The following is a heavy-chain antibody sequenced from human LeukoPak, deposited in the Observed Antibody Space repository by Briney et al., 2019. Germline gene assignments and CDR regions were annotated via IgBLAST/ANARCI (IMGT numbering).Heavy chain of an antibody. Sequence: GGSLRLSCAASGFTFSSYWMTWVRQAPGKGLEWVSAISGSGGSTYYADSVKGRFTISRDNSKNTLYLQMNSLRAEDTAVYYCAKGTSDAFDIWGQGTMVTVSS. CDR3: AKGTSDAFDI. J-gene: IGHJ3*02. CDR1: GFTFSSYW. V-gene: IGHV3-23*01. CDR2: ISGSGGST.